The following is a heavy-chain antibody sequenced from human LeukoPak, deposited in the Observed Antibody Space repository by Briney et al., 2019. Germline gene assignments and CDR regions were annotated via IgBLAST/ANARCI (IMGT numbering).Heavy chain of an antibody. D-gene: IGHD2-21*02. Sequence: PGGSLRLSCAASGFTFSSYSMNWVRQAPGKGLEWVSSIGSSSSCIYYADSVKGRFTISRDNAKNSLYLQMNSLRAEDTAVYYCARDLVTPDYWGQGTLVTVSS. CDR1: GFTFSSYS. CDR3: ARDLVTPDY. V-gene: IGHV3-21*01. CDR2: IGSSSSCI. J-gene: IGHJ4*02.